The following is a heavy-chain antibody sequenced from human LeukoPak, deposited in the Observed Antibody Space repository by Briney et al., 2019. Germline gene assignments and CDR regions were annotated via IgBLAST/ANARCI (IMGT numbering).Heavy chain of an antibody. V-gene: IGHV3-11*04. D-gene: IGHD3-3*01. CDR2: ISSSGSTI. Sequence: PGGSLRLSCAASGFTFSDYYMSWLRQAPGKGLEWVSYISSSGSTIYYADSVKGRFTISRDNAKNSLYLQMNSLRAEDTAVYYCARDSEYYDFWSGYSVWGQGTLVTVSS. CDR3: ARDSEYYDFWSGYSV. CDR1: GFTFSDYY. J-gene: IGHJ4*02.